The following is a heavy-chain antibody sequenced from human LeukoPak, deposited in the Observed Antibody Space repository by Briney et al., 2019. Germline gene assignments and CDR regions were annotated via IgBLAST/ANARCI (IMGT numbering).Heavy chain of an antibody. CDR1: GFTFSSYG. CDR3: SRGGADYSFDV. CDR2: IKHDGSAK. V-gene: IGHV3-7*01. J-gene: IGHJ3*01. D-gene: IGHD1-26*01. Sequence: GGSLRLSCAASGFTFSSYGMHWVRQPPGKGLEWVANIKHDGSAKLYVDSVKGRFTISRDSAKNSLYLQMNGLRAEDTAVYFCSRGGADYSFDVWGHGTMVTVSS.